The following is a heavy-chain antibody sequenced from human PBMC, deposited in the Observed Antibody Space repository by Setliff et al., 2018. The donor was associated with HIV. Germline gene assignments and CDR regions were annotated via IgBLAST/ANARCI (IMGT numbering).Heavy chain of an antibody. V-gene: IGHV1-46*01. Sequence: ASVKVSCKASGYTFTSYYIHWVRQAPGQGLEWMGIINPSGGSTNYAQKFQDRVTMTRDTSTTTVYMDLRSPRSEDTAVYYCARARGRLSDFDIWGQGTMVTVSS. J-gene: IGHJ3*02. CDR1: GYTFTSYY. D-gene: IGHD3-10*01. CDR3: ARARGRLSDFDI. CDR2: INPSGGST.